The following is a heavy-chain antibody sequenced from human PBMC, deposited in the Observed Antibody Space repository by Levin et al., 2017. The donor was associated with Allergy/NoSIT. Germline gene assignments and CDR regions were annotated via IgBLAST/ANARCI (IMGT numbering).Heavy chain of an antibody. Sequence: GESLKISCAASGFTFSSYGMHWVRQAPGKGLEWVAVIWYDGSNKYYADSVKGRFTISRDNSKNTLYLQMNSLRAEDTAVYYCARDSRYCSSTSCYWWGAFDIWGQGTMVTVSS. J-gene: IGHJ3*02. V-gene: IGHV3-33*01. CDR1: GFTFSSYG. CDR3: ARDSRYCSSTSCYWWGAFDI. D-gene: IGHD2-2*01. CDR2: IWYDGSNK.